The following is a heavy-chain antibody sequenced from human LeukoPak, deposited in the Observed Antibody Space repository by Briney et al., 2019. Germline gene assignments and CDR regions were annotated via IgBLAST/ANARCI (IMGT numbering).Heavy chain of an antibody. Sequence: NPSETLSLTCTVSGGSISTYYWSWIRQPPGKGLEWIGYIYDSGSTNYDPSLKSRVTISVDTSKNQFSLKLSSVTAADTAVYYCARGATSLSYFDSRGQGTLVTVSS. D-gene: IGHD2/OR15-2a*01. CDR1: GGSISTYY. CDR3: ARGATSLSYFDS. J-gene: IGHJ4*02. V-gene: IGHV4-59*01. CDR2: IYDSGST.